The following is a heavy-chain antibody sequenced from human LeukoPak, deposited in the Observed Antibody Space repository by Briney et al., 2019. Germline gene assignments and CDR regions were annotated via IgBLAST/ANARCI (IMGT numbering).Heavy chain of an antibody. D-gene: IGHD5-12*01. V-gene: IGHV3-21*01. CDR3: ARERLVATGWFDP. J-gene: IGHJ5*02. CDR2: ISSDSNYI. Sequence: PGGSLRLSCAASGFTFSTYSMNWVRQAPGKGLEWVSSISSDSNYIYYADSVKGRFTISRDNAKNSLYLQMNSLRAEDTAVYYCARERLVATGWFDPWGQGTLVTVSS. CDR1: GFTFSTYS.